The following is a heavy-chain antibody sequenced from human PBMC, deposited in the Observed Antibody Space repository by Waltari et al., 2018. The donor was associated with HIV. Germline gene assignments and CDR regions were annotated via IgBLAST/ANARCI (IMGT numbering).Heavy chain of an antibody. CDR1: GLTFTSYC. CDR2: ISSSSSTI. Sequence: EVQLVESGGGLVQPGGSLRLSCAASGLTFTSYCMHWVRQAPGKGLEWVSFISSSSSTIYYADSVKGRFTISRDNAKNSLYLQMNSLRAEDTAVYYCARETYYYDSSGPYFDYWGQGTLVTVSS. CDR3: ARETYYYDSSGPYFDY. V-gene: IGHV3-48*01. J-gene: IGHJ4*02. D-gene: IGHD3-22*01.